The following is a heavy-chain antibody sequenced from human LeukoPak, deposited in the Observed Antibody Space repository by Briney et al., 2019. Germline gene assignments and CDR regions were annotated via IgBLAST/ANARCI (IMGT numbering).Heavy chain of an antibody. CDR1: GGSISSYY. D-gene: IGHD3-22*01. J-gene: IGHJ3*02. V-gene: IGHV4-59*01. CDR3: ARGGDYYDSSGSYAFDI. CDR2: IYYSGST. Sequence: SSETLSLTCTVSGGSISSYYWSWIRQPPGKGLEWIGYIYYSGSTNYNPSLKSRVTISVDTSKNQSSLKLSSVTAADTAVYYCARGGDYYDSSGSYAFDIWGQGTMVTVSS.